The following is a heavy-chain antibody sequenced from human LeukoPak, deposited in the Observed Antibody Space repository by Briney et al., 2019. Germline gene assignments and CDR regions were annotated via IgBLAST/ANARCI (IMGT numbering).Heavy chain of an antibody. CDR3: AMRGSCSGGSCLTLFDY. Sequence: SETLYLTCAVYGGSFSGYYWSWIRQPPGKGLEWMGEINHSGSNNYNPSLKSRVTISVDTSKNQFSLKLSSVTAADTAVYYCAMRGSCSGGSCLTLFDYWGQGTLVTVPS. V-gene: IGHV4-34*01. CDR1: GGSFSGYY. J-gene: IGHJ4*02. CDR2: INHSGSN. D-gene: IGHD2-15*01.